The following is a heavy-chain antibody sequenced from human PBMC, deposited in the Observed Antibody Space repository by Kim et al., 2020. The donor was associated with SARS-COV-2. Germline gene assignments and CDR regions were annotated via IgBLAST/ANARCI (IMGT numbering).Heavy chain of an antibody. Sequence: ADSGKGRLPISRDNPKNTLYLEMNGLRAEDTAGYYCARVEGTYYYYGMDVWGQGTTVTVSS. CDR3: ARVEGTYYYYGMDV. J-gene: IGHJ6*02. V-gene: IGHV3-30*01. D-gene: IGHD1-1*01.